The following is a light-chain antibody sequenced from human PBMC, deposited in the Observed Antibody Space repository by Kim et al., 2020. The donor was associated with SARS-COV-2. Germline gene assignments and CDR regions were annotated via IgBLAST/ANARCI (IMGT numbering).Light chain of an antibody. CDR1: SLRHYY. CDR3: NSRDSSGNRWV. Sequence: SSELTQDPAVSVALGQTVRITCQGDSLRHYYATWYQQKPGQAPVIVFYAKNRRPSGIPDRFSGSSSGNTASLAITGGQAEDEADYYCNSRDSSGNRWVFG. V-gene: IGLV3-19*01. J-gene: IGLJ3*02. CDR2: AKN.